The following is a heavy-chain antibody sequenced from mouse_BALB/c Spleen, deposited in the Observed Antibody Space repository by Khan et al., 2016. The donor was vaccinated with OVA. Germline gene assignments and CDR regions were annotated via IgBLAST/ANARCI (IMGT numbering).Heavy chain of an antibody. CDR1: GFTFSSYG. CDR3: ASHLTGSFAY. Sequence: EVQGVESGGDLVKPGGSLKLSCAASGFTFSSYGMSWVRQTPDKRLEWVATISSGGDYTYYQDSVKGRFTISRDKAKNKLYLQMSSLKSEDTAMYHCASHLTGSFAYWGQGPLVTVSA. J-gene: IGHJ3*01. D-gene: IGHD4-1*01. CDR2: ISSGGDYT. V-gene: IGHV5-6*01.